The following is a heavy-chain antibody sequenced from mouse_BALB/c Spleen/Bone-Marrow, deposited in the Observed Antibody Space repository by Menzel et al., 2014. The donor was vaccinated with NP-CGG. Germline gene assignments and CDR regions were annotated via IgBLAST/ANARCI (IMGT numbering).Heavy chain of an antibody. D-gene: IGHD2-4*01. Sequence: ESGGGLVKSGGSLKLSCAASGFTFNSYGMYWVRQTPEKRLEWVATISGGGSYTFYPDSVKGRFTISRDNAKNNLYLQLSSLRSEDTALYYCARHAYYDQTEVSFVYWGQGTLVTVSA. J-gene: IGHJ3*01. CDR3: ARHAYYDQTEVSFVY. CDR1: GFTFNSYG. CDR2: ISGGGSYT. V-gene: IGHV5-9-2*01.